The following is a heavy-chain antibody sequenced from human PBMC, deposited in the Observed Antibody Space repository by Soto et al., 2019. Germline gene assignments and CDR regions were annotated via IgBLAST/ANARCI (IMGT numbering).Heavy chain of an antibody. V-gene: IGHV1-18*01. CDR2: ISAHNGNT. D-gene: IGHD1-1*01. Sequence: QVHLVQSGAEVKKPGASVKVSCKGSGYTFTSYGITWVRQAPGQGLEWMGWISAHNGNTDYAQKLQGRVTVTRDTSTSTAYMELRRLRSDDTAVYYCARGRYGDYCCQGALVTVSS. CDR1: GYTFTSYG. J-gene: IGHJ4*02. CDR3: ARGRYGDY.